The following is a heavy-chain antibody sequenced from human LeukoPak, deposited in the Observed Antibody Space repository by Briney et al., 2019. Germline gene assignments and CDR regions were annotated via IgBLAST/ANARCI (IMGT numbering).Heavy chain of an antibody. D-gene: IGHD5-24*01. CDR1: GFTFTSYG. Sequence: ASVKVSCKASGFTFTSYGISWVRQAPGQGLEWMGWISGYDGDTKYAQKVQGRVTMTRNTSISTAYMELSSLRSEDTAVYYCARYRRDGYNYEFDYWGQGTLVTVSS. CDR2: ISGYDGDT. CDR3: ARYRRDGYNYEFDY. J-gene: IGHJ4*02. V-gene: IGHV1-18*01.